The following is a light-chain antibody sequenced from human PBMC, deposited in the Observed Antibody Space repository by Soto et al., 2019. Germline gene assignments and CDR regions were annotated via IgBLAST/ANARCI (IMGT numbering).Light chain of an antibody. CDR3: SSYTSDITEV. J-gene: IGLJ1*01. V-gene: IGLV2-14*01. CDR1: SSEVGGHNS. Sequence: QSVLTQPASVSRSPGQSITIACTGTSSEVGGHNSVSWYQQHPGKAPKILIYEVSDRPSGVSDRFSGSKSGNTASLTISGLPAEDEADYYCSSYTSDITEVSGTRTKVT. CDR2: EVS.